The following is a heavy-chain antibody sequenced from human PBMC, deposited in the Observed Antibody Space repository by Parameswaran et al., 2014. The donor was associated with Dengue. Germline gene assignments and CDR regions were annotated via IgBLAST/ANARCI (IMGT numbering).Heavy chain of an antibody. V-gene: IGHV3-30*04. D-gene: IGHD1-26*01. CDR3: ARDDTTSLDY. CDR2: ISYDGSNK. J-gene: IGHJ4*02. Sequence: VRQPPGKGLEWVAVISYDGSNKYYADSVKGRFTISRDNSKNTLYLQMNSLRAEDTAVYYCARDDTTSLDYWGQGTLVTVSS.